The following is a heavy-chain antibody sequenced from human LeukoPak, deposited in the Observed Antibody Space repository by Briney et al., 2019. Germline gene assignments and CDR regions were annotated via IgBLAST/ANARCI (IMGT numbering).Heavy chain of an antibody. V-gene: IGHV4-34*01. J-gene: IGHJ4*02. Sequence: SETLSLTCAVYGGSFSGYYWSWIRQSPGKGLEWIGEINHSGSTNYNPSLKSRVTISVDTSKNQFSLKLSSVTAADTAVYYCASNYDSSGYYYYWGQGTLVTVSS. CDR2: INHSGST. D-gene: IGHD3-22*01. CDR1: GGSFSGYY. CDR3: ASNYDSSGYYYY.